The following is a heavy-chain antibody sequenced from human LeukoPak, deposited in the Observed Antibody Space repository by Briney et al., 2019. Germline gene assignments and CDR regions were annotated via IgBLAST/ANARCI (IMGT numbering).Heavy chain of an antibody. D-gene: IGHD6-13*01. V-gene: IGHV4-30-2*01. Sequence: SETLSLTCAVYGGSFSGYYWSWIRQPPGKGLEWIGYIYHSGSTYYNPSLKSRVTISVDRSKNQFSLKLSSVTAADTAVYYCARIAAAGTYFDYWGQGTLVTVSS. CDR2: IYHSGST. J-gene: IGHJ4*02. CDR1: GGSFSGYY. CDR3: ARIAAAGTYFDY.